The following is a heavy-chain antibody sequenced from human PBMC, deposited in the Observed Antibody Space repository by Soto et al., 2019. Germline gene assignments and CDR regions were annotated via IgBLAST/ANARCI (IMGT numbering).Heavy chain of an antibody. D-gene: IGHD1-26*01. Sequence: GGSLRLSCAASGFTFDDYAMHWVRQAPGKGLEWVSLISWDGGSTYYADSVKGRFTISRDNSKNSLYLQMNSLRAEDTALYYCARDREQHGMDVWGQGTTVTVSS. CDR2: ISWDGGST. V-gene: IGHV3-43D*04. CDR1: GFTFDDYA. CDR3: ARDREQHGMDV. J-gene: IGHJ6*02.